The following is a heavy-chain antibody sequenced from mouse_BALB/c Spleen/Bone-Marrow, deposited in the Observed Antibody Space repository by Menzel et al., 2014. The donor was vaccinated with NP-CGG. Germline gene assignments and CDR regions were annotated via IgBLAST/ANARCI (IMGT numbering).Heavy chain of an antibody. Sequence: QVQLQQSGSVLVRPGASVKLSCKASGYTFTNSWIHWAKQRPGQGLEWIGEIHPNSGNTNYNEKFKGKATLTADISSSTAYVDLSGLASEDSAVYYCARHHRYAYYFDYWGQGTTLTVSS. CDR1: GYTFTNSW. D-gene: IGHD2-14*01. CDR2: IHPNSGNT. CDR3: ARHHRYAYYFDY. J-gene: IGHJ2*01. V-gene: IGHV1S130*01.